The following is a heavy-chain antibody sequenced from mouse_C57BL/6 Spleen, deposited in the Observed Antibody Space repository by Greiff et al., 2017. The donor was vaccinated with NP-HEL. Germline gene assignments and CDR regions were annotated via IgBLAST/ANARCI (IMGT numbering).Heavy chain of an antibody. V-gene: IGHV1-69*01. J-gene: IGHJ1*03. CDR2: IDPSDSYT. Sequence: QVQLQQPGAELVMPGASVKLSCKASGYTFTSYWMHWVKQRPGQGLKWIGEIDPSDSYTNYNQKFKGKSTLTVDKSSSTAYMQLSSLTSEDSAVYYCARKGPHYYGSSLYWYFDVWGTGTTVTVSS. D-gene: IGHD1-1*01. CDR3: ARKGPHYYGSSLYWYFDV. CDR1: GYTFTSYW.